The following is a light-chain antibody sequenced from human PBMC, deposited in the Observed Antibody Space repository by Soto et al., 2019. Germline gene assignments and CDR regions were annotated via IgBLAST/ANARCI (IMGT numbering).Light chain of an antibody. Sequence: QPVLTQAPSASASLGASVKLTCTLSSGHSSYAIAWHQQQPEKGPRYLMKLNSDGSHSKGDGIPDRFSGSGSGTERYLTISSLQSEDEADYYCHTWSTGIRVFGGGTKVTVL. V-gene: IGLV4-69*01. CDR1: SGHSSYA. CDR2: LNSDGSH. CDR3: HTWSTGIRV. J-gene: IGLJ3*02.